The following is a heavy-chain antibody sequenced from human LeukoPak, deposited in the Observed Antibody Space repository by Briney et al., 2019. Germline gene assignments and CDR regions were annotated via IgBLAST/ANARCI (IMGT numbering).Heavy chain of an antibody. J-gene: IGHJ4*02. CDR2: IWYDGSNK. CDR3: XXXXXXXXXXXTSPDFDY. Sequence: GGSLRLSCAASGFTFSSYGMHWVRQAPGKGLEWVAVIWYDGSNKYYADSVKGRFTISRDNSKNTLYLQMNSLRAEDTAVYYCXXXXXXXXXXXTSPDFDYWGQGTLVTVSS. CDR1: GFTFSSYG. V-gene: IGHV3-33*01.